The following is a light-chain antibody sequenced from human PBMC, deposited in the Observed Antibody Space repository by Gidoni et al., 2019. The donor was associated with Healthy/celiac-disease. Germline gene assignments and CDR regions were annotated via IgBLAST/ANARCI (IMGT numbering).Light chain of an antibody. CDR1: SSDVGSANL. CDR3: CSYAGSSTWV. CDR2: EGS. V-gene: IGLV2-23*01. J-gene: IGLJ3*02. Sequence: QSALTQPASVSGSPGQSITISCTGTSSDVGSANLVSWYQQHPGKAPKLMIYEGSKRPSVVSNRFSGSKSCNTASLTISGLQAEDEADYYCCSYAGSSTWVFGGGTKLTVL.